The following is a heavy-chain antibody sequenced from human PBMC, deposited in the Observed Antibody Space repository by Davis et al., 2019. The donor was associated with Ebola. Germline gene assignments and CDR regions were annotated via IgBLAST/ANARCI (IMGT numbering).Heavy chain of an antibody. J-gene: IGHJ6*03. D-gene: IGHD1-1*01. Sequence: GESLKISCAASGFTFSSYAFHWVRQAPGKGLEWVAVISYDGSNKYYADSVKSRFTISRDNSKNTLYLQMNSLRAEDTAEYYCARDYPDDSKGYYYMDVWGKGTTVTVSS. CDR3: ARDYPDDSKGYYYMDV. V-gene: IGHV3-30-3*01. CDR1: GFTFSSYA. CDR2: ISYDGSNK.